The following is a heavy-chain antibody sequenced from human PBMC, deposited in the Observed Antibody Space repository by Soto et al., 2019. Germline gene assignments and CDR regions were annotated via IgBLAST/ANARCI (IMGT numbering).Heavy chain of an antibody. D-gene: IGHD1-26*01. CDR2: IRGSGGDT. CDR3: ARGLSTSYWDILIFPLPEY. J-gene: IGHJ4*01. Sequence: GGSLRLSCAASGFTFAAYAMNWVRQAPGKGLEWVSVIRGSGGDTYYVDSVKGRFTISRDNSKNTLYLRMNSLRAEDTALYYCARGLSTSYWDILIFPLPEYWGQGTLVTVSS. CDR1: GFTFAAYA. V-gene: IGHV3-23*01.